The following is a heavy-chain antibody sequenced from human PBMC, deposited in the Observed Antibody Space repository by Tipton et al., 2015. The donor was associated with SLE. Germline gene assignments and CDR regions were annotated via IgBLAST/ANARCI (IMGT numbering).Heavy chain of an antibody. CDR2: IYGGGST. Sequence: SLRLSCAASASTVSNNYMSWVRQAQGKGLEWVSVIYGGGSTYYAASVKGRFTISRDNSKNTLNLQMNSLRAEDTAVYYCASTYTYGSLLTYWGQGTLVTVSS. V-gene: IGHV3-66*01. J-gene: IGHJ4*02. CDR1: ASTVSNNY. CDR3: ASTYTYGSLLTY. D-gene: IGHD5-18*01.